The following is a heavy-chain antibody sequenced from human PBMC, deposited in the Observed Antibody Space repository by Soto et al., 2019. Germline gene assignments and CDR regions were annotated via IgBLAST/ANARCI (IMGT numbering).Heavy chain of an antibody. CDR3: ARDTVYSSSWYVISAPMDV. CDR1: GFTFSSYS. Sequence: GGSLRLSCAASGFTFSSYSMNWVRQAPGKGLEWVSSISSSSSYIYYADSVKGRLTISRDNAKNSLYLQMNSLRAEDTAVYYCARDTVYSSSWYVISAPMDVWGQGTTVTVYS. CDR2: ISSSSSYI. D-gene: IGHD6-13*01. V-gene: IGHV3-21*01. J-gene: IGHJ6*02.